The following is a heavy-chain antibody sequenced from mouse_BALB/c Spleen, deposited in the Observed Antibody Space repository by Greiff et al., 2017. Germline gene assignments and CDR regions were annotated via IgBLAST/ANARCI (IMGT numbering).Heavy chain of an antibody. CDR3: ARRNYYYAMDY. J-gene: IGHJ4*01. V-gene: IGHV1-20*02. CDR2: INPYNGDT. Sequence: EVQLQQSGPELVKPGASVKISCKASGYSFTGYFMNWVMQSHGKSLEWIGRINPYNGDTFYNQKFKGKATLTVDKSSSTAHMELRSLASEDSAVYYCARRNYYYAMDYWGQGTSVTVSS. CDR1: GYSFTGYF.